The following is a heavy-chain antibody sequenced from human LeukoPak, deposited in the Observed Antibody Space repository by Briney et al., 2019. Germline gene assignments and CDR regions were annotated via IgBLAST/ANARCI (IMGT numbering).Heavy chain of an antibody. D-gene: IGHD3-22*01. V-gene: IGHV3-21*01. CDR1: GFTFSSYS. CDR2: ISSSSSYI. CDR3: ARVYDSSGYSFDY. Sequence: GGSLRLSCAASGFTFSSYSMNWVRQAPGKGLEWVSSISSSSSYIYYADSVKGRFTISRDNAKNSLYLQMNSLRAEDTAVYYCARVYDSSGYSFDYWGQGTLVTVSS. J-gene: IGHJ4*02.